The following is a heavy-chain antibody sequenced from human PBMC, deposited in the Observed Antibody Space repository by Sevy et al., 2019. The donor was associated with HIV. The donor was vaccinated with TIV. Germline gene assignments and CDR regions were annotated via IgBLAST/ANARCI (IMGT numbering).Heavy chain of an antibody. Sequence: GGSLRLSCAVSGFTFSTYTMNWVRQAPGKGLEWVSSISGFSSYIYYADSVKGRFTISRDNAKNSLYLQMNSLRAEDTAVYYCARPTGGSYPEYFQHWGQGTLVTVSS. D-gene: IGHD1-26*01. CDR3: ARPTGGSYPEYFQH. CDR1: GFTFSTYT. V-gene: IGHV3-21*04. J-gene: IGHJ1*01. CDR2: ISGFSSYI.